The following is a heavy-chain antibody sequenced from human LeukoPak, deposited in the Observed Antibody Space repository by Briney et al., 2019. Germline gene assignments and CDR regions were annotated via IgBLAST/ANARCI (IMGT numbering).Heavy chain of an antibody. D-gene: IGHD3-10*01. CDR2: IIPILGIA. CDR3: ARGGSTYYYGSGSYALPFDY. CDR1: GGTFSSYA. V-gene: IGHV1-69*04. J-gene: IGHJ4*02. Sequence: GSSVKVSCKASGGTFSSYAISWVRQAPGQGLEWMGRIIPILGIANYAQKFQGRVTITVDKSTSTAYMELSSLRSEDTAVYYCARGGSTYYYGSGSYALPFDYWGQGTLVTVSS.